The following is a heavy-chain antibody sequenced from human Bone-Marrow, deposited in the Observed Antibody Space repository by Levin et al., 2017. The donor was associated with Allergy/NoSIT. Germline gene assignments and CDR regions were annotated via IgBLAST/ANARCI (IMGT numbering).Heavy chain of an antibody. CDR1: GFTFSSSW. D-gene: IGHD6-19*01. V-gene: IGHV3-7*01. J-gene: IGHJ6*02. Sequence: LSLTCAASGFTFSSSWMSWVRQAPGKGLEWVANIKQDGSEKYYVDSVKGRFTISRDNAKNSLYLQTNSLRAEDTAVYYCAREGSGWYEYYYYYGMDVWGQGTTVTVSS. CDR3: AREGSGWYEYYYYYGMDV. CDR2: IKQDGSEK.